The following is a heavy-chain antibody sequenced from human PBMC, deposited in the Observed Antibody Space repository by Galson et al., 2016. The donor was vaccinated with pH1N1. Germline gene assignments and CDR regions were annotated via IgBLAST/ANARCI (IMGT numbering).Heavy chain of an antibody. CDR3: ASAPEGDDGDDVAYYYYGMGV. D-gene: IGHD4-17*01. CDR2: ISAYNGDT. V-gene: IGHV1-18*01. J-gene: IGHJ6*02. CDR1: GYSFSSYG. Sequence: QSGAEVTKPGASVKVSCKASGYSFSSYGINWVRQAPGQGLEWMGWISAYNGDTNYAQKFQGRVTMTTDTSTSTAYMELRSLRSDDTAVYYCASAPEGDDGDDVAYYYYGMGVWGQGTTVTVSS.